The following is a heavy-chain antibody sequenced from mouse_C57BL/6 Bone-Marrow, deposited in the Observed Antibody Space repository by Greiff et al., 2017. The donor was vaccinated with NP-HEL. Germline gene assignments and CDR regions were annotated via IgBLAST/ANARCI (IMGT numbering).Heavy chain of an antibody. J-gene: IGHJ2*01. D-gene: IGHD1-1*01. Sequence: EVQLVESGGDLVKPGGSLKLSCAASGFTFSSYGMSWVRQTPDKRLEWVATISSGGSYTYYPDSVKGRFTISRDNAKNTLYLQMSSLKSEDTAMYYCARHCSSYCYFDYWGQGTTLTVSS. CDR3: ARHCSSYCYFDY. CDR1: GFTFSSYG. CDR2: ISSGGSYT. V-gene: IGHV5-6*01.